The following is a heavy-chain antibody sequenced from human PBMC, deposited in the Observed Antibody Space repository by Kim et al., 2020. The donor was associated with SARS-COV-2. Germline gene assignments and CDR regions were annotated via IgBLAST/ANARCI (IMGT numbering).Heavy chain of an antibody. CDR1: GFTFNNAW. Sequence: GGSLRLSCADPGFTFNNAWMSWVRQAPGKGLEWVGRVKPRVDGGTADYVAAVEGRFTISRDDSKNTLYLQMNSLKIEDTAMYYCTTDPGDSSGFGPGYWVQGTPVTVSS. CDR2: VKPRVDGGTA. CDR3: TTDPGDSSGFGPGY. D-gene: IGHD3-22*01. J-gene: IGHJ4*02. V-gene: IGHV3-15*01.